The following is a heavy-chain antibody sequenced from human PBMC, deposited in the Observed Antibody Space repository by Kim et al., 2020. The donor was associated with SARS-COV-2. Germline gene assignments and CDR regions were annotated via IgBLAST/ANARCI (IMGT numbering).Heavy chain of an antibody. CDR3: ATNQYHSSGYRFVY. V-gene: IGHV3-23*01. CDR1: GFTFSSYA. J-gene: IGHJ4*02. Sequence: GGTLRLSCAASGFTFSSYAMSWVRQAPRKGLEWVSTISGSGDKTYYADSVKGRFTISRDNSKNTLYLQMNSLRAEDTAIYYCATNQYHSSGYRFVYWGQGTLVTVSS. CDR2: ISGSGDKT. D-gene: IGHD3-22*01.